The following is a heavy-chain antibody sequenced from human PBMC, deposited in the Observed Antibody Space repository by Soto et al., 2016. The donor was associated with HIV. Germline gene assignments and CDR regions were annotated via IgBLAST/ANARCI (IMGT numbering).Heavy chain of an antibody. CDR1: IPRQWVL. V-gene: IGHV3-74*01. CDR2: KMVMGAYT. CDR3: ARGPLYGDLHYFDV. J-gene: IGHJ4*02. D-gene: IGHD4-17*01. Sequence: EDQLVESGGGLVQPGGVPKTVLCSLWIPRQWVLDALGPPSSREGPGLGLTYKMVMGAYTTYADSVKGRFTISKDKTKNTVFLQMSSLRVEDTAMYYCARGPLYGDLHYFDVWGQGSLVTVSS.